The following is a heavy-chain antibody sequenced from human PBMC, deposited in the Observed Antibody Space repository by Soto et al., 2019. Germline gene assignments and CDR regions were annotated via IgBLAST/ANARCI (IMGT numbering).Heavy chain of an antibody. V-gene: IGHV4-59*08. Sequence: PSETLSLTCTVSGGSISSYYWSWIRQPPGKGLEWIGYIYYSGSTNYNPSLKSRVTIPVDTSKNQFSLKVSSVTAADTAVYYCARISSNNWSNWFDPWGQGTLVTVSS. CDR2: IYYSGST. D-gene: IGHD1-1*01. CDR3: ARISSNNWSNWFDP. CDR1: GGSISSYY. J-gene: IGHJ5*02.